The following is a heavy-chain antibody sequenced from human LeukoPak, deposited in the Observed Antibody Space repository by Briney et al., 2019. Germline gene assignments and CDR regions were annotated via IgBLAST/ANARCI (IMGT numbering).Heavy chain of an antibody. CDR3: ARDRGHHVLCAGDCLNH. V-gene: IGHV1-69*01. CDR1: GGNFTSYA. Sequence: GSSVKVSCKAFGGNFTSYAVSWVRQAPGQRLEWMGGLRSNLRRANYAQKFQARVTITADESTNTAYMELTNLRSEDTAVYYCARDRGHHVLCAGDCLNHWGQGTLVTVSS. D-gene: IGHD2-21*02. CDR2: LRSNLRRA. J-gene: IGHJ5*02.